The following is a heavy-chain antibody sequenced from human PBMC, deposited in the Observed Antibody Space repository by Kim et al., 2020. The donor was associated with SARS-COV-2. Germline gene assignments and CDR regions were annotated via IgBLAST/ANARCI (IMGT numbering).Heavy chain of an antibody. D-gene: IGHD3-22*01. Sequence: GGSLRLSCAASGFTFSSYSMNWVRQAPGKGLEWVSYISSISSTIYYADSVKGRFTISRDNAKNSLYLQMNSLRDEDTAVYYCARVFYDSSGYYYTPKYYYVDYWGQGTLVTVSS. V-gene: IGHV3-48*02. CDR1: GFTFSSYS. CDR3: ARVFYDSSGYYYTPKYYYVDY. J-gene: IGHJ4*02. CDR2: ISSISSTI.